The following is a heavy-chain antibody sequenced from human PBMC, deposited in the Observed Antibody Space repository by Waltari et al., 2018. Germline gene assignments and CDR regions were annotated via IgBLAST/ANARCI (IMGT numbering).Heavy chain of an antibody. CDR3: ARGVEYCSGGSCYSQFDY. V-gene: IGHV1-69*14. J-gene: IGHJ4*02. Sequence: VQLVQSGAEVRKPGSSVRVSCRTSGGTFRSYALGWVRKAPGQGLEWMGGIIPIFGTANYAQKFQGRVTITADKSTSTAYMELSSLRSEDTAVYYCARGVEYCSGGSCYSQFDYWGQGTLVTVSS. CDR2: IIPIFGTA. CDR1: GGTFRSYA. D-gene: IGHD2-15*01.